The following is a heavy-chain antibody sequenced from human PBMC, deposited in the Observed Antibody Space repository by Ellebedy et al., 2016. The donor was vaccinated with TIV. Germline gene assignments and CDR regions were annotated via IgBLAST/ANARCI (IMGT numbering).Heavy chain of an antibody. D-gene: IGHD3-16*01. CDR2: IYNDGSST. CDR1: GFTFSNYW. V-gene: IGHV3-74*01. J-gene: IGHJ4*02. Sequence: GESLKISCAASGFTFSNYWMHWVRQAPGKGLVWVSRIYNDGSSTSYADSVEGRFTISRDNPKNTVYLQMKSLRVEDTDVYYCVRDGYYDYGDYWGQGTVVTVSS. CDR3: VRDGYYDYGDY.